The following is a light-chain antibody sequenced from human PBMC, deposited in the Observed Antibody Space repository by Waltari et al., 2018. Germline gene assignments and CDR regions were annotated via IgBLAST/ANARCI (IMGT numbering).Light chain of an antibody. CDR3: QQYDKWPLT. J-gene: IGKJ4*01. V-gene: IGKV3-15*01. Sequence: EIVVPPSPATLSVPPEARFSLSCRASQSISNYLSWYQQKPGQAPRLLIHDASTRATSIPARFGGSGSGTEFTLTISSLQSEDFAVYYCQQYDKWPLTFGGGTEVEIK. CDR2: DAS. CDR1: QSISNY.